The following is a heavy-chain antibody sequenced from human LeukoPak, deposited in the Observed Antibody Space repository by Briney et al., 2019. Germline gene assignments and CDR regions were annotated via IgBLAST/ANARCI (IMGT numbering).Heavy chain of an antibody. D-gene: IGHD1-1*01. V-gene: IGHV4-39*01. CDR3: AGPRGNWYIFDY. CDR1: GGSISSSSYY. CDR2: IYYSGST. Sequence: SETLSLTCTVSGGSISSSSYYWGWIRQPPGKGLEWIGSIYYSGSTYYNPSLKSRVTISVDTSKNQFSLKLSSVTAADTAVYYCAGPRGNWYIFDYWGQGTLVTVSS. J-gene: IGHJ4*02.